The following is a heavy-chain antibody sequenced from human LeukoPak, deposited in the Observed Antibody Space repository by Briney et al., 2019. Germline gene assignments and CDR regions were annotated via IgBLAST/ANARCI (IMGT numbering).Heavy chain of an antibody. D-gene: IGHD3-10*01. J-gene: IGHJ6*02. CDR1: GYTFTSYY. CDR2: INPSGGSI. V-gene: IGHV1-46*01. CDR3: ARGGNYYGMDV. Sequence: AASVKVSCKASGYTFTSYYMHWVRQAPGQGLEWMGIINPSGGSISYPQKFQGRVTMTRDTSTRTVYMELSSLRSEDTAVYYCARGGNYYGMDVWGQGTTVTVSS.